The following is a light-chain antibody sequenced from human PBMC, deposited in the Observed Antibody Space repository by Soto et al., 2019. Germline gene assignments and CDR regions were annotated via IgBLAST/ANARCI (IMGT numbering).Light chain of an antibody. CDR3: QQYESYSPFT. V-gene: IGKV1-5*03. J-gene: IGKJ2*01. Sequence: DIQMTQFPPTLSASIGDRVTITCRASQTISSSLAWYQQKPGKAPKLLIYKASTLETGVPSRFSGSGSGTEFTPPNSSLPPDDFANYYCQQYESYSPFTFGQGTRLEIK. CDR1: QTISSS. CDR2: KAS.